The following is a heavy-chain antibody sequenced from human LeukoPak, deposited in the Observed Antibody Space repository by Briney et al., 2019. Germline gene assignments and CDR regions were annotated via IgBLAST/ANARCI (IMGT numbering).Heavy chain of an antibody. J-gene: IGHJ6*03. CDR1: GYTFTSYG. Sequence: GASVKVSCKASGYTFTSYGIIWVRQAPGQGLEWMGWISAYNGNTNYAQKFQGRVTMTTDTSTSTAYMELSSLRSDDTAVYYCARADSGWSPYYFYYMDVWGKGTTVTVSS. CDR2: ISAYNGNT. D-gene: IGHD6-19*01. CDR3: ARADSGWSPYYFYYMDV. V-gene: IGHV1-18*01.